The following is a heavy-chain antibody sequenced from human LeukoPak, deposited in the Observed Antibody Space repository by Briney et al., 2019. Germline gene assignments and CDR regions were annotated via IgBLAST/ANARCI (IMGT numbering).Heavy chain of an antibody. D-gene: IGHD6-13*01. Sequence: GASVKVSCKASGYTFTGYYMHWVRQAPGQGLEWMGWINPNSGGTNYAQKFQGRVTMTRDTSISTAYMELSRLRSDVTAVYYCARGIAAAEYAFDIWGQGTMVTVSS. CDR3: ARGIAAAEYAFDI. V-gene: IGHV1-2*02. J-gene: IGHJ3*02. CDR2: INPNSGGT. CDR1: GYTFTGYY.